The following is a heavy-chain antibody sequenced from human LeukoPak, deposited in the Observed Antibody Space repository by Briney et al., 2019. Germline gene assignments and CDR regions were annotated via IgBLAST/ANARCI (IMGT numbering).Heavy chain of an antibody. CDR1: GHPFTSYY. J-gene: IGHJ5*02. CDR2: INPSGGST. CDR3: ARDGCTSIICSAGGNWFDP. V-gene: IGHV1-46*01. D-gene: IGHD2-2*01. Sequence: GASVKVSCKASGHPFTSYYMHWVRQAPGQGLEWMGIINPSGGSTSYAQKFQGRVTMTRDTSTSTVYMELSSLRSEDTAVYYCARDGCTSIICSAGGNWFDPWGLGTPVTVSS.